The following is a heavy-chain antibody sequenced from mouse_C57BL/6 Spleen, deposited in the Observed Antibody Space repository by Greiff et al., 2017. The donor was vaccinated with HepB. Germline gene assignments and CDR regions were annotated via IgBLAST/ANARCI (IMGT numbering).Heavy chain of an antibody. CDR2: ISDGGSYT. CDR1: GFTFSSYA. D-gene: IGHD2-2*01. Sequence: EVKVVESGGGLVKPGGSLKLSCAASGFTFSSYAMSWVRQTPEKRLEWVATISDGGSYTYYPDNVKGRFTISRDNAKNNLYLQMSHLKSEDTAMYYCAREGYPDYFDYWGQGTTLTVSS. CDR3: AREGYPDYFDY. J-gene: IGHJ2*01. V-gene: IGHV5-4*01.